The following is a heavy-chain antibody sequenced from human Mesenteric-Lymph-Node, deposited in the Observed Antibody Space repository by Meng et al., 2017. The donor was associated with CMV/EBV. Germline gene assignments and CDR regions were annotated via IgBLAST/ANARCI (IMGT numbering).Heavy chain of an antibody. CDR3: ARGLGEETGILRFLEWPRLYYYYGVDV. CDR1: GFTFSSYA. V-gene: IGHV3-30*04. J-gene: IGHJ6*02. CDR2: ISYDGSNK. Sequence: GESLKISCAASGFTFSSYAMHWVRQAPGKGLEWVAVISYDGSNKYYADSVKGRFTISRDNSKNTLYLQMNSLRAEDTAVYYCARGLGEETGILRFLEWPRLYYYYGVDVWGQGTTVTVSS. D-gene: IGHD3-3*01.